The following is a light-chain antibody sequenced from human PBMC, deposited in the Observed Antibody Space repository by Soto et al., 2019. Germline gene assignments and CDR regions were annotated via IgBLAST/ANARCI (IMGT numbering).Light chain of an antibody. CDR3: QQRSNWYT. CDR2: GAS. J-gene: IGKJ2*01. CDR1: QSVSSNY. V-gene: IGKV3D-20*02. Sequence: EIVLTQSPGTLSLSPGERATLSCRASQSVSSNYLAWYQQKPGQAPRLLIYGASSRATGIPDRFSGSGSGTDFTLTISRLESEDFAVYYCQQRSNWYTFGQGTKLEIK.